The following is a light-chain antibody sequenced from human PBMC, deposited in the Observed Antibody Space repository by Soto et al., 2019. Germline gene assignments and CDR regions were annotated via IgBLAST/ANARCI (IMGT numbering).Light chain of an antibody. Sequence: QSVLTQSPSASASLGASVKLTCTLSSGHSNYAIAWHQQQPEKGPRYLMKVNSGGSHIKGDGIPDRFSGSSAGAERYLFISSLQSEDEAHYYCQTWGTGSAIVVFGGGTQLTVL. CDR2: VNSGGSH. V-gene: IGLV4-69*01. CDR3: QTWGTGSAIVV. J-gene: IGLJ7*01. CDR1: SGHSNYA.